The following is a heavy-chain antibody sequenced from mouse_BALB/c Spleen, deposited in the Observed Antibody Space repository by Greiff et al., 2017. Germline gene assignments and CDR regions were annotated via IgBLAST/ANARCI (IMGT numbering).Heavy chain of an antibody. CDR2: ISNGGGST. CDR3: ARGDGYYGTDYAMDY. J-gene: IGHJ4*01. D-gene: IGHD2-3*01. CDR1: GFTFSSYT. Sequence: EVQRVESGGGLVQPGGSLKLSCAASGFTFSSYTMSWVRQTPEKRLEWVAYISNGGGSTYYPDTVKGRFTISRDNAKNTLYLQMSSLKSEDTAMYYCARGDGYYGTDYAMDYWGQGTSVTVSS. V-gene: IGHV5-12-2*01.